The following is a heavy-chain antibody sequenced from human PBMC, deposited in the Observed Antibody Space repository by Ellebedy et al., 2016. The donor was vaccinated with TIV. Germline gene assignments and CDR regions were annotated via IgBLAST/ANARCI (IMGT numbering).Heavy chain of an antibody. CDR3: AHRRSDTKARGVPNWFDP. D-gene: IGHD3-10*01. J-gene: IGHJ5*02. V-gene: IGHV2-5*02. CDR1: GFSLSTSGVG. CDR2: ISWDDDK. Sequence: SGPTLVKPTQTLTLTCTFSGFSLSTSGVGVGWIRQPPGKALEWLALISWDDDKRYSPSLKTRLTIAKDTSKDQVVLTMTNMDPADTATYYCAHRRSDTKARGVPNWFDPWGQGTLVTVSS.